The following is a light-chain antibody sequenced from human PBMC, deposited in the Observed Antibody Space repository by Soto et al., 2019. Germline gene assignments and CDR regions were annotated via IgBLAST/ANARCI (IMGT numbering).Light chain of an antibody. V-gene: IGKV1-5*01. Sequence: DIQMTQSPSTLSASVGDRVTITCRASQSISSRLAWYQQKPGKAPKLLIFDASSLESGVSSRFSGSGFGTDFTLTISSLQPDDSATYYCQQYNSYSGTFGQGTKVDI. CDR3: QQYNSYSGT. CDR1: QSISSR. CDR2: DAS. J-gene: IGKJ1*01.